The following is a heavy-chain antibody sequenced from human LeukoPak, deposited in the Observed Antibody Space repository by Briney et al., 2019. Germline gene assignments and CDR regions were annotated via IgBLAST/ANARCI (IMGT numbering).Heavy chain of an antibody. CDR1: GYSISSGNY. CDR3: AKGYCRGNSCYDDRGAFDY. Sequence: PSETLSLTCSVSGYSISSGNYWGWIRLPPGKGLQWIGSNYHSGSTYYNPSLKSRVTISVDTSKNQFSLKLSSVTAADTAVYYCAKGYCRGNSCYDDRGAFDYWGQGTLVTVSS. V-gene: IGHV4-38-2*02. CDR2: NYHSGST. D-gene: IGHD2-2*01. J-gene: IGHJ4*02.